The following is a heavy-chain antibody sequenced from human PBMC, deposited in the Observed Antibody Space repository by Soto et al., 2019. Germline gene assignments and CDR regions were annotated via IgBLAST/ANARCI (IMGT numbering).Heavy chain of an antibody. CDR3: ALSFSQTNIDV. CDR2: INPDSGRT. Sequence: QVQLVQSGPEEGKPGASVKVSCKASGYTFTGYYLHWVRQAPGQGLEWMGYINPDSGRTRYAQKFQGTVTMTRDTSITTAYLELSSLKYDDSAIFYCALSFSQTNIDVWGQGTTVIVSS. V-gene: IGHV1-2*02. CDR1: GYTFTGYY. J-gene: IGHJ6*01.